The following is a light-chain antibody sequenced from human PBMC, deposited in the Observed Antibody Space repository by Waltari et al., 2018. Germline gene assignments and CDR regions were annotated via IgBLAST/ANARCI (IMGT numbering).Light chain of an antibody. V-gene: IGLV2-23*01. J-gene: IGLJ3*02. CDR2: EAT. CDR1: SSDVGNFNL. Sequence: QSALTQPASVSGSPGQSITISCTGSSSDVGNFNLVSWYQLHPGKAPKLLIFEATKRPSAISYHFSGSKSGNTASLTISGLQAEDEADYFCCSYAGSSSPRLFGGGTKLSVL. CDR3: CSYAGSSSPRL.